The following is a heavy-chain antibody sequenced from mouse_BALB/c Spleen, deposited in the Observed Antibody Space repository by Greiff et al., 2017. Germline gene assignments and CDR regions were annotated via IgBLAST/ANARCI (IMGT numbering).Heavy chain of an antibody. J-gene: IGHJ4*01. CDR1: GYSFTSYW. Sequence: VQLKESGTVLARPGASVKMSCKASGYSFTSYWMHWVKQRPGQGLEWIGAIYPGNSDTSYNQKFKGKAKLTAVTSASTAYMELSSLTNEDSAVYYCTKQGTYYRYDGYAMDYWGQGTSVTVSS. CDR3: TKQGTYYRYDGYAMDY. CDR2: IYPGNSDT. V-gene: IGHV1-5*01. D-gene: IGHD2-14*01.